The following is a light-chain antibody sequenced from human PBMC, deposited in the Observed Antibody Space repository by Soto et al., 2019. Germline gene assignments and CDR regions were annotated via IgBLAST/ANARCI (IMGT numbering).Light chain of an antibody. CDR2: GAS. V-gene: IGKV3-15*01. Sequence: ETVMTQSPYTLSVSPLESSTLSCRASQDVSTNLAWFHHKPGQTPRLVLYGASKRATGIPARFSGSGSGRHFTLTISSLQSEDFGVYYCQHYNNWPPYSFGQGTKVDIK. CDR3: QHYNNWPPYS. J-gene: IGKJ2*03. CDR1: QDVSTN.